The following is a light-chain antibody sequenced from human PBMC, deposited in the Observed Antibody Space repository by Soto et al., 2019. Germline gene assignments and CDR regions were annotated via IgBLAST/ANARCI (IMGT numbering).Light chain of an antibody. V-gene: IGKV3D-20*01. Sequence: EVVLTQSPATLSLSPGERATLSCGASQSLTNNYLAWYQQKPGLAPRLLIHDASRRATGIPDRFSGSGSGTDFTLTISRLEPEDFAVYYCQQYDISPVTFGGGTKVEI. CDR1: QSLTNNY. CDR3: QQYDISPVT. CDR2: DAS. J-gene: IGKJ4*01.